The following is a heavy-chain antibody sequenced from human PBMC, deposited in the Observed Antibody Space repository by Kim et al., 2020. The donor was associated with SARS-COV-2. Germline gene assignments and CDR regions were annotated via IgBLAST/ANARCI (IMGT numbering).Heavy chain of an antibody. D-gene: IGHD5-12*01. CDR3: ARGWLPPGGWFDP. CDR2: IYYSGST. V-gene: IGHV4-61*01. CDR1: GGSVSSGSYY. J-gene: IGHJ5*02. Sequence: SETLSLTCTVSGGSVSSGSYYWSWIRQPPGKGLEWIGYIYYSGSTNYNPSLKSRVTISVDTSKNQFSLKLSSVTAADTAVYYCARGWLPPGGWFDPWGQGTLVTVSS.